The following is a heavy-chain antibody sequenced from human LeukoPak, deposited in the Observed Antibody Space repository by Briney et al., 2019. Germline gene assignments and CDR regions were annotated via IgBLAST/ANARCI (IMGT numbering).Heavy chain of an antibody. CDR1: GFTFSSYS. J-gene: IGHJ5*01. CDR3: TRDPRHFDS. CDR2: ISRSSRSSTYM. V-gene: IGHV3-21*01. D-gene: IGHD6-6*01. Sequence: GGSLRLSCAASGFTFSSYSMNWVRQAPGKGLEWVSSISRSSRSSTYMYYADSVKGRFTISRDNAKNSLYLQMSSLRVEDTAVYYCTRDPRHFDSCGQGTLVTVSS.